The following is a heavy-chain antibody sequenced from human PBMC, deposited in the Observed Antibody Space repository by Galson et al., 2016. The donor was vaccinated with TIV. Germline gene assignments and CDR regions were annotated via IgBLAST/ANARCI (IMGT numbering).Heavy chain of an antibody. V-gene: IGHV3-21*01. J-gene: IGHJ6*02. CDR3: ARVMELSYGMDV. CDR2: ISISSTYI. Sequence: SLRLSCAASGFTFTSHSMNWVRQAPGKGLEWVSSISISSTYIYYADSVKGRFTNSRDNAKKSLYLQMKSLRAEDTAVYHCARVMELSYGMDVWGQGTTVTVSS. D-gene: IGHD1-7*01. CDR1: GFTFTSHS.